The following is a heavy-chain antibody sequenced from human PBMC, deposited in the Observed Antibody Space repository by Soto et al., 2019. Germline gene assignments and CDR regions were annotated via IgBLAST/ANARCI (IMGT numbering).Heavy chain of an antibody. CDR3: TRPGTWIQPDRNSFTPYYYYGMDV. J-gene: IGHJ6*02. Sequence: GGSLRLSCAASGFTFSGSAMHWVRQASGKGLEWVGRIRSKANSYATAYAASVKGRFTISRDDSKNTAYLQMNSLKTEDTAVYYCTRPGTWIQPDRNSFTPYYYYGMDVWGQGTTVTVSS. V-gene: IGHV3-73*01. D-gene: IGHD5-18*01. CDR1: GFTFSGSA. CDR2: IRSKANSYAT.